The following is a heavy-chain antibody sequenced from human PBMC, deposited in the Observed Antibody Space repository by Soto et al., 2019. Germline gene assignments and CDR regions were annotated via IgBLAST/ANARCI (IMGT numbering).Heavy chain of an antibody. CDR1: GGTFSSYA. J-gene: IGHJ5*02. CDR2: IIPIFGTA. V-gene: IGHV1-69*01. Sequence: QVQLVQSGAEVKKPGSSVKVSCKASGGTFSSYAISWVRQAPGQGLEWMGGIIPIFGTANYAQKFQGRVTITADESTSTGYMELSSLRSEDTSVYYCARDLRAAKAYCGGDCYSWIGWFDPWGQGTLVTVSS. CDR3: ARDLRAAKAYCGGDCYSWIGWFDP. D-gene: IGHD2-21*02.